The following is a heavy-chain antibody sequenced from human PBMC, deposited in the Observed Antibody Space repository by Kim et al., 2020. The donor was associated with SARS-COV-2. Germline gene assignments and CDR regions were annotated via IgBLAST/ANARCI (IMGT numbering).Heavy chain of an antibody. D-gene: IGHD6-13*01. CDR3: AKDVAGWRIDY. V-gene: IGHV3-30*18. CDR1: GFTFSSYG. J-gene: IGHJ4*02. Sequence: GGSLRLSCAASGFTFSSYGMHWVRQAPGKGLEWVAVISYDGSNKYYADSVKGRFTISRDNSKNTLYLQMNSLRAEDTAVYYCAKDVAGWRIDYWGQGTLVTVSS. CDR2: ISYDGSNK.